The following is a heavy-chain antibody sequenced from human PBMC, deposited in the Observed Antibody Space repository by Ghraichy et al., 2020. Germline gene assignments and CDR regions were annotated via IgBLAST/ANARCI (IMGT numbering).Heavy chain of an antibody. CDR3: ARDPTYYYDSSGYRATRALDY. V-gene: IGHV3-30-3*01. CDR2: ISYDGSNK. CDR1: GFTFSSYA. D-gene: IGHD3-22*01. Sequence: GALRLSCAASGFTFSSYAMHWVRQAPGKGLEWVAVISYDGSNKYYADSVKGRFTISRDNSKNTLYLQMNSLRAEDTAVYYCARDPTYYYDSSGYRATRALDYWGQGTLVTVSS. J-gene: IGHJ4*02.